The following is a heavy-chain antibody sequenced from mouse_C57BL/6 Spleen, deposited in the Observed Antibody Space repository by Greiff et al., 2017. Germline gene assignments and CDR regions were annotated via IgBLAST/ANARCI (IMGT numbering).Heavy chain of an antibody. CDR2: IDPEDGDT. D-gene: IGHD2-3*01. CDR1: GFNIKDYY. V-gene: IGHV14-1*01. J-gene: IGHJ4*01. Sequence: VHVKQSGAELVRPGASVKLSCTASGFNIKDYYMHWVKQRPEQGLEWIGRIDPEDGDTEYAPKFQGKATMTADTSSNTAYLQLSSLTSEDTAVYYCTIYDGYYKGAMDYWGQGTSVTVSS. CDR3: TIYDGYYKGAMDY.